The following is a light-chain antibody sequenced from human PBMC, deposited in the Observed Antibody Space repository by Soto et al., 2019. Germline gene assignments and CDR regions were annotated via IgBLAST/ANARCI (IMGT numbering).Light chain of an antibody. CDR1: QSVSSY. V-gene: IGKV3-11*01. CDR3: QQRSNSWT. J-gene: IGKJ1*01. Sequence: EIVLTQSPATLSLSPGERATLSCRASQSVSSYLAWYQQKPGQAPRLLIYDASNRTTRIPARFSGSGSGTDFTLTISSLEPEDFAVYYCQQRSNSWTFGQGTKVESK. CDR2: DAS.